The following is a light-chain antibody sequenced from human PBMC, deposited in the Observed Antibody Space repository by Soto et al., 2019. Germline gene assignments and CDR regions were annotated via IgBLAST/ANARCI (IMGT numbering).Light chain of an antibody. J-gene: IGKJ4*01. CDR1: QSVSSN. V-gene: IGKV3-15*01. Sequence: EIVMTQSPATLSVSPGERATLSCRASQSVSSNLAWYQQKPGQAPRLLIYGASTRTTDIPARFSGSGSGTEFTLTVTSVQSEDFAVYYCQHYNNWPFTFGGGTKVEIK. CDR3: QHYNNWPFT. CDR2: GAS.